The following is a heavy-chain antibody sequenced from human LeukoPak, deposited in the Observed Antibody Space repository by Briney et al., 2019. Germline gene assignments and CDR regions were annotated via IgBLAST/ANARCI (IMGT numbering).Heavy chain of an antibody. CDR3: ARVQRPGGYSGYDGGFDY. Sequence: GGSLRLSCAASGFTFDDYGMSWVRQAPGKGLEWVSGINWNGGSTGYADSVKGRFTISRDNAKNSLYLQMNSLRAEDTALYYCARVQRPGGYSGYDGGFDYWGQGTLVTVSS. V-gene: IGHV3-20*04. J-gene: IGHJ4*02. CDR2: INWNGGST. CDR1: GFTFDDYG. D-gene: IGHD5-12*01.